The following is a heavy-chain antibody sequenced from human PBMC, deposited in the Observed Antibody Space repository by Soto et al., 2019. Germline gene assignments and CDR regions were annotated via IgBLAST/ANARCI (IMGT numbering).Heavy chain of an antibody. J-gene: IGHJ6*02. Sequence: SETLSLTCAVYGGSFSGYYWSWIRQPPGKGLEWIGEINHSGSTNYNPSLKSRVTISVDTSKNQFPLKLSSVTAADTAVYYCARVPVEMAKIGYYYSYGVDVWGQGTTVTVSS. CDR1: GGSFSGYY. CDR2: INHSGST. D-gene: IGHD5-12*01. V-gene: IGHV4-34*01. CDR3: ARVPVEMAKIGYYYSYGVDV.